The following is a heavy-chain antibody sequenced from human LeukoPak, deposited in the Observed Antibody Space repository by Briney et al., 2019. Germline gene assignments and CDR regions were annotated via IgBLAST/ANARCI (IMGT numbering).Heavy chain of an antibody. V-gene: IGHV4-59*01. CDR2: IYYSGST. Sequence: PSETLSLTCTVSGGSISSYYWSWIRQPPGKGLEWIGYIYYSGSTNYNPSLKSRVTISVDTSKNQFSLKLTSVTSADTAVYYCARDAGATAYWGQGALVTVSS. CDR1: GGSISSYY. J-gene: IGHJ4*02. CDR3: ARDAGATAY. D-gene: IGHD4/OR15-4a*01.